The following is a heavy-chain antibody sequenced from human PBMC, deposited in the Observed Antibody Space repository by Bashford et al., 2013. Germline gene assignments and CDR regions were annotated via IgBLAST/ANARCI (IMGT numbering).Heavy chain of an antibody. CDR3: ARGYCSGGSCYYYFDY. Sequence: GSLRLSCAASGFTFSSYTMNWVRQAPGQGLEWVSSISSSSSYIYYADSVKGRSTISRDNAKNSLYLQMNSLRAEDTAVYYCARGYCSGGSCYYYFDYWGQGTLVTVSS. D-gene: IGHD2-15*01. V-gene: IGHV3-21*01. CDR2: ISSSSSYI. CDR1: GFTFSSYT. J-gene: IGHJ4*02.